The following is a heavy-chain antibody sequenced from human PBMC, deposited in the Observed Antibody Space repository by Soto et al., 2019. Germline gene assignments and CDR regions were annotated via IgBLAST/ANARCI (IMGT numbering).Heavy chain of an antibody. CDR2: ISAYNGNT. J-gene: IGHJ6*03. CDR3: ARLYDFWSGYGHYYYMDV. CDR1: GYTFTSYG. Sequence: ASVKGSCKASGYTFTSYGISWVRQAPGQGLEWMGWISAYNGNTNYAQKLQGRVTMTTDTSTSTAYMELRSLRSDDTAVYYCARLYDFWSGYGHYYYMDVWGKGTTVTVSS. D-gene: IGHD3-3*01. V-gene: IGHV1-18*01.